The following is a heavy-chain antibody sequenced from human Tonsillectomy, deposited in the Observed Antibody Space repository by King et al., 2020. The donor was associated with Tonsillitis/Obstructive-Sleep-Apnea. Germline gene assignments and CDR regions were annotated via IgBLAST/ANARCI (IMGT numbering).Heavy chain of an antibody. V-gene: IGHV5-10-1*01. CDR1: GYSFTNYW. CDR2: FDPSDSDT. J-gene: IGHJ6*02. CDR3: VRMVPVEPSVAGTGYYYGMDV. Sequence: QLVQSGAEVKKPGESLRISCKGSGYSFTNYWISWVRHVPGKGLEWMGRFDPSDSDTNFSPSFQGHVTFSGDKSISTAYLQWSSLKASDTAMYYCVRMVPVEPSVAGTGYYYGMDVWGQGTTVTVSS. D-gene: IGHD6-13*01.